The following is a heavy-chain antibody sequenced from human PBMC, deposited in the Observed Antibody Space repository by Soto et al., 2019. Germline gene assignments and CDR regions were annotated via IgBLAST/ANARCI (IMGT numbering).Heavy chain of an antibody. V-gene: IGHV3-23*01. CDR1: GFTFSTYS. Sequence: PGESLKISCAASGFTFSTYSMTWVRQAPGKGLEWVAHITATAGTTYYADSVKGRFTISRDTSRNTLYLQMNSLRAEDTALYYCAKCMQAYWNYDAHHVWRQGTMVTVSS. J-gene: IGHJ3*01. CDR2: ITATAGTT. D-gene: IGHD1-7*01. CDR3: AKCMQAYWNYDAHHV.